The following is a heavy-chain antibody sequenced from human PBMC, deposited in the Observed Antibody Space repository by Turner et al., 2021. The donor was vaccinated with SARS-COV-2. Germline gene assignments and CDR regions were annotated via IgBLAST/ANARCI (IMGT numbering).Heavy chain of an antibody. J-gene: IGHJ4*02. Sequence: QVQLVESGGGVVQPGWSLRLSCAASGFTFSSYGMHWVRPAPGKGLEWVAIISYDGSNKYYADSVKGRFTISRDNSKNTLYLQMNSLRAEDTAVYYCAKIVGVLDYWGQGTLVTVSS. V-gene: IGHV3-30*18. CDR3: AKIVGVLDY. CDR1: GFTFSSYG. D-gene: IGHD3-22*01. CDR2: ISYDGSNK.